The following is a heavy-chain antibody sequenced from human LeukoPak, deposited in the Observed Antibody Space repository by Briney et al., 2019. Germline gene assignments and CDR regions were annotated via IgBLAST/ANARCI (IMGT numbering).Heavy chain of an antibody. V-gene: IGHV3-30*18. D-gene: IGHD3-22*01. CDR1: GFTFSSYG. CDR2: ISYDGSNQ. CDR3: AKDLFLYGSSGYPRCPDY. Sequence: GGSLILSCAASGFTFSSYGIHWVRQAPGKGLEWVAVISYDGSNQYHADSVKGRFTISRDNSKNTLYLQMNSLRAEDSAVYYCAKDLFLYGSSGYPRCPDYWGQGTLVTISS. J-gene: IGHJ4*02.